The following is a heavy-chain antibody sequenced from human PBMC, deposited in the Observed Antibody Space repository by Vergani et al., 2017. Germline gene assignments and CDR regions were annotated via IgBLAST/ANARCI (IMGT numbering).Heavy chain of an antibody. CDR3: ARGGAGAVY. CDR1: GGSISSYY. J-gene: IGHJ4*02. Sequence: QVQLQESGPGLVKPSETLSLTCTVSGGSISSYYWSWIRQPPGKGLEWIGYIYYSGSTNYNPSLKSRVTISVDTSKNQFSLKLSSVTAADTAVYYCARGGAGAVYWGQGTLVTVSS. V-gene: IGHV4-59*01. D-gene: IGHD1-26*01. CDR2: IYYSGST.